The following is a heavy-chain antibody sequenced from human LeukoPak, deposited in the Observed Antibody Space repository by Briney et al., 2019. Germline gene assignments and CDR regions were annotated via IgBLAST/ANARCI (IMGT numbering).Heavy chain of an antibody. CDR3: ARVRDGYNDAYDI. D-gene: IGHD5-24*01. CDR1: GYIFTSYY. CDR2: INPGGGNT. Sequence: ASVKVSCKASGYIFTSYYVHWVRQAPGQGLEWMGLINPGGGNTNYAQNFQGRVTMTRDTSTSTVYMELSSLRSEDTAIYYCARVRDGYNDAYDIWGQGTVVTVPS. J-gene: IGHJ3*02. V-gene: IGHV1-46*01.